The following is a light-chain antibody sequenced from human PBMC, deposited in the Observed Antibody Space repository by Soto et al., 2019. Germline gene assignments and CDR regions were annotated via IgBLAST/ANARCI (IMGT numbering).Light chain of an antibody. Sequence: EVVLTQSPRTLSLSPGETATLSCRASQSVSSSYLAWYQQKLGQPPRLLIYGTFTRATGIPDRFSASGSETDFTLTISRLEPEDFAVYYCHLYGGSPSFTFGPGTKVYLK. J-gene: IGKJ3*01. CDR2: GTF. V-gene: IGKV3-20*01. CDR3: HLYGGSPSFT. CDR1: QSVSSSY.